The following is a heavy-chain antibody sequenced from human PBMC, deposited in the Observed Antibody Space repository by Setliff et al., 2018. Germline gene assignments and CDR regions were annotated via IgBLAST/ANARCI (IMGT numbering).Heavy chain of an antibody. Sequence: GVLRLSCAASGFIFSDHYMDWVRQAPGRGLEWVSYISATSATIYYADSVKGRFTISRDNAEKSLYLQMNSLRAEDTAVYYCARDPSYGSSLYYYMDVWGKGTTVTVSS. V-gene: IGHV3-48*01. CDR3: ARDPSYGSSLYYYMDV. D-gene: IGHD6-13*01. CDR2: ISATSATI. CDR1: GFIFSDHY. J-gene: IGHJ6*03.